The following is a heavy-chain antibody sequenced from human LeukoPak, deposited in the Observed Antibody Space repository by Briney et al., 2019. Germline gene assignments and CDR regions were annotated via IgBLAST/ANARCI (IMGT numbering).Heavy chain of an antibody. D-gene: IGHD3-22*01. CDR3: ARGRDYYDSSGYYPVNFDY. V-gene: IGHV3-30*04. CDR1: GFTFSSYA. Sequence: GRSLRLSCAASGFTFSSYAMRWVRQAPGKGLEWVAVISYDGSNKYYADSVKGRFTISRDNSKNTLYLQMNSLRAEDTAVYYCARGRDYYDSSGYYPVNFDYWGQGTLVTVSS. J-gene: IGHJ4*02. CDR2: ISYDGSNK.